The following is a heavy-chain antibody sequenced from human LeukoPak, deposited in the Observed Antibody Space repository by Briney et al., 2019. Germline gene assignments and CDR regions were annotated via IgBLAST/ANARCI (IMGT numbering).Heavy chain of an antibody. CDR1: GFTFSSYA. J-gene: IGHJ4*02. Sequence: PGGSLRLSCAASGFTFSSYAMTWVRLAPGKGLVWVSHINSDGSWTSYADSVKGRFTISKDNAKNTVYLQMNNLRAEDTAVYYCVSFYEAYWGRGTLVTVSS. V-gene: IGHV3-74*01. D-gene: IGHD2/OR15-2a*01. CDR3: VSFYEAY. CDR2: INSDGSWT.